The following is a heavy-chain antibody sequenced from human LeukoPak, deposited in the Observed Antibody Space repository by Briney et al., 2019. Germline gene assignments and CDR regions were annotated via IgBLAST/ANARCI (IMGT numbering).Heavy chain of an antibody. CDR1: GFTFSSYW. CDR2: IKQDGSEK. V-gene: IGHV3-7*01. J-gene: IGHJ4*02. D-gene: IGHD3-22*01. Sequence: GGSLRLSCAASGFTFSSYWMSWVRQAPGKGLEWVANIKQDGSEKYYVDSVKGRFTISRDNAKNSLYLQMNSLRAEDTAVYYCARRGYCDSSGYSDYWGQGTLVTVSS. CDR3: ARRGYCDSSGYSDY.